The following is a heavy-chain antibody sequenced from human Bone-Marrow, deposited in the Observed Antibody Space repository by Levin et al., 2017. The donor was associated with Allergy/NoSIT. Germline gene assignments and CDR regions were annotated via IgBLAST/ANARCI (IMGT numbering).Heavy chain of an antibody. CDR3: ARGGRYCSSTSCYRYQHSGPNWFDP. J-gene: IGHJ5*02. CDR1: GGSFSGSY. V-gene: IGHV4-34*01. Sequence: SQTLSLTCAVYGGSFSGSYWSWLRQPPGKGLEWIGEINHSGSTNYNPSLKSRVTISVDTSKNQFSLKLSSVTAADTAVYYCARGGRYCSSTSCYRYQHSGPNWFDPWGQGTLVTVSS. D-gene: IGHD2-2*01. CDR2: INHSGST.